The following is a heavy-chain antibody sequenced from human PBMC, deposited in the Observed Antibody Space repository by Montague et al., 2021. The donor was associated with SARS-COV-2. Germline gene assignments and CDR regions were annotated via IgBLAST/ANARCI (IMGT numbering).Heavy chain of an antibody. CDR3: AKVGSSWYHGYYYGMDV. V-gene: IGHV3-23*01. CDR1: GFTFSSYA. CDR2: ISGSGGST. D-gene: IGHD6-13*01. J-gene: IGHJ6*02. Sequence: SLRFSCAASGFTFSSYAMSWVRQALGKGLEWVSAISGSGGSTYYADSVKGRFTISRDNSKNTLYLQMNSLRAEDTAVYYCAKVGSSWYHGYYYGMDVWGQGTTVTVSS.